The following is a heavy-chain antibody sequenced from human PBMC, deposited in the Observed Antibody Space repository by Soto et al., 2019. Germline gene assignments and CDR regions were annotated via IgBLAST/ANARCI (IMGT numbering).Heavy chain of an antibody. CDR3: ARYYDILTGYYSSGMDV. D-gene: IGHD3-9*01. Sequence: PSDTLSLTCTVSGGSISRGDYYLILIRQPPGKCLDGIGYLYYVWIAYYNPSLKSRVTISVATSKNQFSMKLSSVTAADTAVYYCARYYDILTGYYSSGMDVWGQGTTVTVSS. J-gene: IGHJ6*02. CDR2: LYYVWIA. V-gene: IGHV4-30-4*02. CDR1: GGSISRGDYY.